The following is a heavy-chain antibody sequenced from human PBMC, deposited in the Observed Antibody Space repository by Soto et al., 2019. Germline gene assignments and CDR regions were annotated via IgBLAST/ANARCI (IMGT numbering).Heavy chain of an antibody. J-gene: IGHJ5*02. CDR3: ARDSSSYNWFDP. D-gene: IGHD6-13*01. CDR1: GFTFSSYS. V-gene: IGHV3-48*02. Sequence: PGGSLRLSCAASGFTFSSYSMNWVRQAPGKGLEWVSYISSSSTIYYADSVKGRFTISRDNAKNSLYLQMNSLRDEDTAVYYCARDSSSYNWFDPWGQGTLVTVS. CDR2: ISSSSTI.